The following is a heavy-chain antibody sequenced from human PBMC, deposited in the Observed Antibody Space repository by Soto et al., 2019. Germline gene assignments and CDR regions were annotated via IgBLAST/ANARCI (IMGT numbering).Heavy chain of an antibody. CDR2: VSFDGTNK. V-gene: IGHV3-30*03. CDR3: ARDMYSSSWYVPIDY. D-gene: IGHD6-13*01. J-gene: IGHJ4*02. CDR1: GFTFSSHG. Sequence: QVQLVESGGGVVQPGMTLRLSCTASGFTFSSHGMHWVRQAPGKGLEWVAVVSFDGTNKNYADSVRGRFTISRDNSKNTLYLQMNSLRAEDTAVYYCARDMYSSSWYVPIDYWGQGTLVTVSS.